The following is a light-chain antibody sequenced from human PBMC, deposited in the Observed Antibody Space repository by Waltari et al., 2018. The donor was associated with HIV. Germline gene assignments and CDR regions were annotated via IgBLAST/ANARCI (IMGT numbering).Light chain of an antibody. Sequence: QSALTQPASVSGSPGQSITMSCTGTRSDAGSYNLVSWYQQHPGKAPKLIIYEVNKRPPGITNRFSGFKSGNTASLTITGLQAEDEADYHCCSYAIGGTFVFGGGTKVTVL. V-gene: IGLV2-23*02. CDR1: RSDAGSYNL. CDR2: EVN. J-gene: IGLJ2*01. CDR3: CSYAIGGTFV.